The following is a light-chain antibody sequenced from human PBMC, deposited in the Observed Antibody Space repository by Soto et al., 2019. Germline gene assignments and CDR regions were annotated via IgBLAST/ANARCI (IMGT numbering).Light chain of an antibody. J-gene: IGKJ1*01. CDR1: QSVSSSY. CDR3: RQYGSSPQM. V-gene: IGKV3-20*01. CDR2: GAS. Sequence: EIVLTQSPGTLSLSPGERATLSCRASQSVSSSYLDWYQQKPGQAPRLLIFGASSRATGIPDRFSGSGAGTDFTLTLSRREPEDFAVYYCRQYGSSPQMVGEGTKVEIK.